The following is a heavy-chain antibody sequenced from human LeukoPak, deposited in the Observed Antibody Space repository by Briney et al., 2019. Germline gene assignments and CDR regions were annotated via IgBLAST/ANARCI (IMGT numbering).Heavy chain of an antibody. D-gene: IGHD3-22*01. V-gene: IGHV4-39*01. J-gene: IGHJ6*02. CDR2: IYYSGTT. CDR1: GGSISSSSYY. CDR3: AMYYYDSSGYQYSYYGMDV. Sequence: SQTLSLTCIVSGGSISSSSYYWGWIRQPPGKGLEWIGSIYYSGTTYYNPSLKSRVTISVDTSRNQFSLKLSSVTAADTAVYYCAMYYYDSSGYQYSYYGMDVWGQGTTVTVSS.